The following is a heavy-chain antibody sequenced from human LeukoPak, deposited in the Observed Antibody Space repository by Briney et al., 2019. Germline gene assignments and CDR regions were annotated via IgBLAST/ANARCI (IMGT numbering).Heavy chain of an antibody. Sequence: GSSVKVSCKASGGTFSSHFISWVRQAPGQGLEWMGGINPIFGTDHYAQKFQDRVTITADISTNTVYMELSNLRSEDTAMYYCARDEEGDCGGDCYNWLAPWGQGTLVTVSS. V-gene: IGHV1-69*06. J-gene: IGHJ5*02. CDR2: INPIFGTD. CDR3: ARDEEGDCGGDCYNWLAP. CDR1: GGTFSSHF. D-gene: IGHD2-21*02.